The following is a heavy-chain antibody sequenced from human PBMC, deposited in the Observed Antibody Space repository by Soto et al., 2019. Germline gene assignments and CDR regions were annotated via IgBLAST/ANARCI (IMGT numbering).Heavy chain of an antibody. D-gene: IGHD6-13*01. Sequence: EVQLVESGGGLVQPGGSLRLSCAAAGFTFSSYWLSWGRQAPGQGLEWVANLKQDGSEKYYVDSVKGRFTISRDNAKNSLYLQMNSLRAEDTAVYYCARDRLAGIAAALAWFDPWGQGTLVTVSS. J-gene: IGHJ5*02. CDR2: LKQDGSEK. CDR1: GFTFSSYW. V-gene: IGHV3-7*03. CDR3: ARDRLAGIAAALAWFDP.